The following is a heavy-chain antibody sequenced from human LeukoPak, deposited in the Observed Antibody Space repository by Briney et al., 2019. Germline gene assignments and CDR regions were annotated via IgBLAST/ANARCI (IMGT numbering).Heavy chain of an antibody. J-gene: IGHJ4*02. D-gene: IGHD6-19*01. CDR3: AKLPVAGLYFDY. CDR1: GFTFSSYA. CDR2: ISGSGGGT. V-gene: IGHV3-23*01. Sequence: GGSLRLSCAASGFTFSSYAMSWVRQAPGKGLEWVSAISGSGGGTYYADSVKGRFTISRDNSKNTLYLQMNSLRVEDTAVYYCAKLPVAGLYFDYWGQGTLVTVSS.